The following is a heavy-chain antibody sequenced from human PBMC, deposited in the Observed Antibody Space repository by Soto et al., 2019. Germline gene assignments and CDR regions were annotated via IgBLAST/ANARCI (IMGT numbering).Heavy chain of an antibody. J-gene: IGHJ4*02. V-gene: IGHV3-23*01. CDR1: GLTFSSYA. CDR2: ISGSGGST. Sequence: EVQLLESGGGLVQTGGSLRLSCAASGLTFSSYAMRLVRKARVKGLEWVSAISGSGGSTYYADSVKGRFTISRDTPKNTLYLQMSSLRSEDTAVYCCARRGSGSYYDYWGQGTLVTVSS. D-gene: IGHD1-26*01. CDR3: ARRGSGSYYDY.